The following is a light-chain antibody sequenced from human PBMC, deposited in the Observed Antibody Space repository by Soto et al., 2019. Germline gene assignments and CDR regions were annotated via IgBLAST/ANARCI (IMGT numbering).Light chain of an antibody. Sequence: QSALTQPPSASGSPGQSVTISCTGTSSDVGTHGYVSWYQQHAGKAPKLMIYDVTKRPSGVPDRFSGSKSANTASLAIVGLRSEDEAIYYCAAWDASLSACVFGNGTKVTVL. J-gene: IGLJ1*01. V-gene: IGLV2-8*01. CDR1: SSDVGTHGY. CDR2: DVT. CDR3: AAWDASLSACV.